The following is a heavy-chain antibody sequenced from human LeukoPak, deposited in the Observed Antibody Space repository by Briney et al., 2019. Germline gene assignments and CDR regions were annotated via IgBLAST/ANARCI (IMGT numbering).Heavy chain of an antibody. CDR2: ISYDEMYQ. V-gene: IGHV3-30*18. CDR3: AKDRDYYGSGSDY. D-gene: IGHD3-10*01. J-gene: IGHJ4*02. CDR1: VFTFNIYG. Sequence: GGSLRLSCAVSVFTFNIYGMHWVRQAPGKGLECVAGISYDEMYQYYADSVKGRFTISRDNSKNTLFLQMNSLRAEDTAIYYCAKDRDYYGSGSDYWGQGTLVTVSS.